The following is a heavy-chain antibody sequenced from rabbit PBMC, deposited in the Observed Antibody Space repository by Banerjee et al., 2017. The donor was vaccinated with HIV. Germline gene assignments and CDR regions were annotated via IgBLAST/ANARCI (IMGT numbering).Heavy chain of an antibody. CDR1: GFSFSNGYV. CDR2: IYSGTSGNT. CDR3: ARDLAGVIGWNFGL. V-gene: IGHV1S45*01. D-gene: IGHD4-1*01. Sequence: QEQLEESGGDLVKPEGSLTLTCTASGFSFSNGYVMCWVRQAPGKGLEWIAAIYSGTSGNTHYANWAKGRFTISRTSSTTVTLQMTSLTAADTATYFCARDLAGVIGWNFGLWGPGTLVTVS. J-gene: IGHJ4*01.